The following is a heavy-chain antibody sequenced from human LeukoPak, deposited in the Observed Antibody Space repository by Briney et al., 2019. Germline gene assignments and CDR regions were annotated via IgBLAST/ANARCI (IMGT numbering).Heavy chain of an antibody. V-gene: IGHV3-30*02. Sequence: GGSLRLSCAASGFTFSNYGLHWVRQAPGKGLEWVAFIRYDGSNKYYADSVKGRFTISRDNSKNTLYLQMNSLRAEDTAVYYCARGPRCSGGNCYSGIDYWGQGTLVTVSS. CDR2: IRYDGSNK. J-gene: IGHJ4*02. CDR1: GFTFSNYG. D-gene: IGHD2-15*01. CDR3: ARGPRCSGGNCYSGIDY.